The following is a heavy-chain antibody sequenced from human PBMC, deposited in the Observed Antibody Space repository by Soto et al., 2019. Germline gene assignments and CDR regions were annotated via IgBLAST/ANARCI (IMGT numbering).Heavy chain of an antibody. CDR1: GYTFTNYW. CDR2: IYPYDSDT. CDR3: ARRPSNYYGVDV. V-gene: IGHV5-51*01. Sequence: PGESLKISCRGFGYTFTNYWVAWVRQMPGKGLEWMGIIYPYDSDTRYSPSFQGQVTLSADKSINTAYLQWNSLKASDTAMYYCARRPSNYYGVDVWGQGTTVTV. J-gene: IGHJ6*02.